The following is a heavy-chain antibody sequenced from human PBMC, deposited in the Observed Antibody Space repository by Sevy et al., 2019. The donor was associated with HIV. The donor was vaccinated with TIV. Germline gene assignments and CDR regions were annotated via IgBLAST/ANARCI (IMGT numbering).Heavy chain of an antibody. CDR2: TIPKSATP. CDR1: GGTVSSYA. CDR3: AREWELGGMDV. V-gene: IGHV1-69*13. J-gene: IGHJ6*02. Sequence: ASVKVSCKASGGTVSSYAISWVRQAPGQGLEWMGVTIPKSATPNYAQKFQGRVSITADEFTNTAYMELSSLRSEDAAVYFCAREWELGGMDVWGQGTTVTVSS. D-gene: IGHD1-26*01.